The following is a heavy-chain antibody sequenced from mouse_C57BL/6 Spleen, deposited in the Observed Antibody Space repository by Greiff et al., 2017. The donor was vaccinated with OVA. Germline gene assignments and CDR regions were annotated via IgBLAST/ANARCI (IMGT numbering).Heavy chain of an antibody. CDR2: INPSTGGT. V-gene: IGHV1-42*01. J-gene: IGHJ3*01. CDR1: GYSFTGYY. CDR3: ARRGDYAWFAY. Sequence: EVQLQQSGPELVKPGASVKISCKASGYSFTGYYMNWVKQSPEKSLEWIGEINPSTGGTTYNQKFKAKATLTVDKSSSTAYMQLKSLTSEDSAVYYCARRGDYAWFAYWGQGTLVTVPA. D-gene: IGHD2-13*01.